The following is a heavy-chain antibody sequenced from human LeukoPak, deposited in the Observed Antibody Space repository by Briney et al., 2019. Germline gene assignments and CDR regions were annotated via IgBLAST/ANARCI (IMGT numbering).Heavy chain of an antibody. CDR3: ARVLEYYYDSSGYYPSRYFDY. V-gene: IGHV4-30-4*08. Sequence: SQTLSLTCTVSGGSISSGSYYWSWIRQPPGKGLEWIGYIYYSGSTYYNPSLKSRVTISVDTSKNQFSLKLSSVTAADTAVYYCARVLEYYYDSSGYYPSRYFDYWGQGTLVTVSS. CDR2: IYYSGST. D-gene: IGHD3-22*01. J-gene: IGHJ4*02. CDR1: GGSISSGSYY.